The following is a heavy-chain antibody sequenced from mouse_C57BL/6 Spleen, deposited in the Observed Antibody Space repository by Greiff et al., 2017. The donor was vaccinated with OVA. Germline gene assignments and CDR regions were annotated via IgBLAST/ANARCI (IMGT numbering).Heavy chain of an antibody. CDR3: TRVGSSSYYFDY. J-gene: IGHJ2*01. D-gene: IGHD1-1*01. CDR1: GFTFSSYA. Sequence: EVQGVESGEGLVKPGGSLKLSCAASGFTFSSYAMSWVRQTPEKRLEWVAYISSGGDYIYYADTVKGRFTISRDNARNTLYLQMSSLKSEDTAMYYCTRVGSSSYYFDYWGQGTTLTVSS. CDR2: ISSGGDYI. V-gene: IGHV5-9-1*02.